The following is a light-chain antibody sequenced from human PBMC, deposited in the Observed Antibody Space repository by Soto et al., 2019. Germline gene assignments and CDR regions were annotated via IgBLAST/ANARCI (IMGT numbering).Light chain of an antibody. V-gene: IGKV3-15*01. CDR2: DAS. J-gene: IGKJ1*01. CDR3: QQNKDWPGT. Sequence: EILMTQSPATLSVSPGERVTFSCRASQSVSYYLAWYQQKPGQAPRLLIYDASTRATGIPVRFSGSGSGTEFTLPISSLQSEDFGVYYCQQNKDWPGTFGQGPKVEIK. CDR1: QSVSYY.